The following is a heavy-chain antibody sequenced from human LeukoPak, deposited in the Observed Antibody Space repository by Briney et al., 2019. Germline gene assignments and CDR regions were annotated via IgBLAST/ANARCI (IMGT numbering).Heavy chain of an antibody. CDR3: ARRVGATDDFDY. V-gene: IGHV1-2*06. J-gene: IGHJ4*02. CDR2: VNPNSGGT. CDR1: GYTFTGYY. Sequence: GASVKVSCKASGYTFTGYYMHWVRQAPGQGLEWMGRVNPNSGGTNYAQKFQGRVTMTRDTSISTAYMELSRLRSDDTAVYYCARRVGATDDFDYWGQGTLVTVSS. D-gene: IGHD1-26*01.